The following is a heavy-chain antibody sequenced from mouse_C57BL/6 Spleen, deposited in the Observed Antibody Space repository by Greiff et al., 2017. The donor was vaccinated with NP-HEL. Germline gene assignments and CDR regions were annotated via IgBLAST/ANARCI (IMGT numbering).Heavy chain of an antibody. D-gene: IGHD2-4*01. CDR1: GHTFTSYW. Sequence: QVQLQQPGAELVKPGASVKLSCKASGHTFTSYWMHWVKQRPGQGLEWIGMIHPNSGSTNYNEKFKSKATLTVDKSSSTAYMQLSSLTSDDSAVYYCARSTYYDYDDYWGQGTTLTVSS. CDR2: IHPNSGST. J-gene: IGHJ2*01. CDR3: ARSTYYDYDDY. V-gene: IGHV1-64*01.